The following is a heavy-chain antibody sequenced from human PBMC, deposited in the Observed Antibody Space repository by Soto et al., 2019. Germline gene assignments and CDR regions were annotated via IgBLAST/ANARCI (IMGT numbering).Heavy chain of an antibody. D-gene: IGHD2-2*02. CDR2: IIPIFGTA. CDR1: GGTFSSYA. CDR3: ARGAVVPAAIGRHYYYYGMDV. V-gene: IGHV1-69*13. J-gene: IGHJ6*02. Sequence: SVKVSCKASGGTFSSYAISWVRQAPGQGLEWMGGIIPIFGTANYAQKFQGRVTITADESTSTAYMELSSLRSEDTAVYYCARGAVVPAAIGRHYYYYGMDVWGQGTTVTVSS.